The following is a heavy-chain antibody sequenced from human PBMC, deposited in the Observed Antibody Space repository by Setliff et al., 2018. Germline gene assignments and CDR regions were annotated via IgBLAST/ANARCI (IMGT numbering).Heavy chain of an antibody. CDR2: ISAYNGNT. CDR1: GYTFTSYG. V-gene: IGHV1-18*01. J-gene: IGHJ3*02. CDR3: ARAPAYSSTPGSYAFDI. Sequence: GASVKVSCKASGYTFTSYGISWVRQAPGQGLEWMGWISAYNGNTNYAQKLQGRVTMTTDTSTSTAYVELRSLRSDDTAVYYCARAPAYSSTPGSYAFDIWGQGTMVTVSS. D-gene: IGHD6-13*01.